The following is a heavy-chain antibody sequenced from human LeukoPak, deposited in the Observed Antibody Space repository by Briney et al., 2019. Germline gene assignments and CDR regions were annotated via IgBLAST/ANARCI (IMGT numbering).Heavy chain of an antibody. CDR3: ARDPQPYMSGWDPAPK. J-gene: IGHJ4*02. CDR1: GYSINSGYF. CDR2: IYSSGNT. V-gene: IGHV4-38-2*02. Sequence: SETLSLTCTVSGYSINSGYFWGWIRQPPGKGLEWIGSIYSSGNTYYNASLKSRVTISVDTSKNQFSLKLTSVTAADTAGYYCARDPQPYMSGWDPAPKWGQGSLVTVSS. D-gene: IGHD6-19*01.